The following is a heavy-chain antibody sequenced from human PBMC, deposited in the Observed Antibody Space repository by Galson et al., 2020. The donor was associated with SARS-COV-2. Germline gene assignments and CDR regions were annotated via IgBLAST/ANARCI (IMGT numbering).Heavy chain of an antibody. CDR2: FDPEDGET. J-gene: IGHJ5*02. D-gene: IGHD3-22*01. V-gene: IGHV1-24*01. CDR1: GYTLTELS. CDR3: AAATPITMTGWFDP. Sequence: ASVNVSCKVSGYTLTELSMHWLRQAPGKGLEWMGGFDPEDGETIYAQKFQGRLTMNEDTSTDTAYMDLNSLRSADTAVYYCAAATPITMTGWFDPWGQGTLVTVSS.